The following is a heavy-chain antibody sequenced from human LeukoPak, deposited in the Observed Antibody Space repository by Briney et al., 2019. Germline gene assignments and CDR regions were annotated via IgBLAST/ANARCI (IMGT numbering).Heavy chain of an antibody. J-gene: IGHJ3*02. CDR1: GGTFSSYA. V-gene: IGHV1-69*04. D-gene: IGHD6-25*01. Sequence: SVKVSCKASGGTFSSYAISWVRQAPGQGLEWMGRIIPILGIANCAQKFQGRVTITADKSTSTAYMELSSLRSEDTAVYYCARVAEPPTGFAFDTWGQGTMVTVSS. CDR2: IIPILGIA. CDR3: ARVAEPPTGFAFDT.